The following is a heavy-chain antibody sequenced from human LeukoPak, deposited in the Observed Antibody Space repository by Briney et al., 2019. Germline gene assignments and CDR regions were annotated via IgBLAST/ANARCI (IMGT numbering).Heavy chain of an antibody. D-gene: IGHD6-13*01. CDR2: ISYDGSNK. V-gene: IGHV3-30*03. Sequence: GGSLRLSCAVSGFTFRSYGMHWVRQAPGKGLEWVAVISYDGSNKYYADSVKGRFTISRDNSKNTLYLQMNSLRAEDTAVYYCASTGYSSSWYGWDYWGQGTLVTVSS. CDR1: GFTFRSYG. CDR3: ASTGYSSSWYGWDY. J-gene: IGHJ4*02.